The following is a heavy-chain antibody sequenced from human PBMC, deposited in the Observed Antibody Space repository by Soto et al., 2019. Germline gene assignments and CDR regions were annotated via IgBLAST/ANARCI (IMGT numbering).Heavy chain of an antibody. CDR1: GFTFSSYW. CDR3: ARDRLYSYGRWGYYYGMDV. J-gene: IGHJ6*02. Sequence: GGSLRLSCAASGFTFSSYWMSWVRQAPGKGPEWVANIKQDGSEKYYVDSVKGRFTIPRDNAKNSLYLQMNSLRAEDTAVYYCARDRLYSYGRWGYYYGMDVWGQGTTVTVSS. V-gene: IGHV3-7*01. CDR2: IKQDGSEK. D-gene: IGHD5-18*01.